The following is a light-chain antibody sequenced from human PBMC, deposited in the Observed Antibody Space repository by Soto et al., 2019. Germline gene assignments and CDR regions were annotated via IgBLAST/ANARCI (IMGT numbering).Light chain of an antibody. J-gene: IGKJ1*01. CDR2: GAS. Sequence: EIVLTQSPGTLSLSPGERATLSCRASQSVSSSYLAWYQQKPGQAPRLLIYGASSRATGIPDRFSGSGSGTDFTLTISRLEPEDFAVYYCQQYDSSLPWTFGQGTKV. CDR3: QQYDSSLPWT. V-gene: IGKV3-20*01. CDR1: QSVSSSY.